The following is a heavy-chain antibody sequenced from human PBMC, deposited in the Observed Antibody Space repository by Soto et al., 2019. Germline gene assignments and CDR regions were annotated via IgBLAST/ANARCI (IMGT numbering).Heavy chain of an antibody. CDR2: ISGSNGHT. CDR3: AKSETSVVTWYFDY. D-gene: IGHD2-21*02. V-gene: IGHV3-23*01. CDR1: GFTFSTYA. Sequence: GSLRLSCAASGFTFSTYAMTWVRQAPGKGLEWVATISGSNGHTDYADSVKGRFTISRDNSKNTLYLQMNSLRVEDTAVYFCAKSETSVVTWYFDYWGQGTQVTVSS. J-gene: IGHJ4*02.